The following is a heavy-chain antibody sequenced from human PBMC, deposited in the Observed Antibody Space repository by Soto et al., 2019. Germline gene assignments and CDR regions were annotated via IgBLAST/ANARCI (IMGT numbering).Heavy chain of an antibody. V-gene: IGHV3-30-3*01. J-gene: IGHJ4*02. CDR1: GFTFSSYA. CDR2: ISYDGSNK. Sequence: GWSLRLSCAASGFTFSSYAMHWVRQAPGKGLEWVAVISYDGSNKYYADSVKGRFTISRDNSKNTLYLQMNSLRAEDTAVYYCARSVGATIDYWGQGTLVTVSS. D-gene: IGHD1-26*01. CDR3: ARSVGATIDY.